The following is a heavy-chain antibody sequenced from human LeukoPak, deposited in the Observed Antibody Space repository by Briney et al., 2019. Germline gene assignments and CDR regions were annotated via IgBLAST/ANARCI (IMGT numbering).Heavy chain of an antibody. V-gene: IGHV3-7*01. CDR3: ALRRNFCFDY. CDR2: IKQDGSEK. Sequence: PGGSLRLSCAASGFSFSNDAMTWVRQAPGKGLEWVAIIKQDGSEKYYVDSVKGRFTISRDNAKNSLYLQMNSLRGVDTAVYYCALRRNFCFDYWGQGTLVTVSS. D-gene: IGHD3-3*01. J-gene: IGHJ4*02. CDR1: GFSFSNDA.